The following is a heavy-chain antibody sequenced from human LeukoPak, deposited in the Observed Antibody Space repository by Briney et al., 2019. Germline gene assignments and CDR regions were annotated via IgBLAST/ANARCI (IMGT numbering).Heavy chain of an antibody. CDR3: ARGQYNYGRDWFDP. CDR1: GYTFTNYG. Sequence: GASVKVSCKASGYTFTNYGITWVRQAPGQGLEWMGWINPNSGGTNYAQKFQGRVTMTRDTSISTAYMELSRLRSDDTAVYYCARGQYNYGRDWFDPWGQGTLVTVSS. J-gene: IGHJ5*02. D-gene: IGHD5-18*01. V-gene: IGHV1-2*02. CDR2: INPNSGGT.